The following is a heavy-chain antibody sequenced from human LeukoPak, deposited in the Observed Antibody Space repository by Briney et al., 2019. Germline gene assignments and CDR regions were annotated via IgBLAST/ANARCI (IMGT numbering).Heavy chain of an antibody. V-gene: IGHV4-38-2*01. Sequence: SETLSLTCAVSGYSISSGYYWGWIRQPPGKGLEWIGSIYHSGSTYYNPSLKSRVTISVDTSKNQFPLKLSSVTAADTAVYYCARQYDPWGQGTLVTVSS. D-gene: IGHD4-11*01. CDR1: GYSISSGYY. CDR3: ARQYDP. J-gene: IGHJ5*02. CDR2: IYHSGST.